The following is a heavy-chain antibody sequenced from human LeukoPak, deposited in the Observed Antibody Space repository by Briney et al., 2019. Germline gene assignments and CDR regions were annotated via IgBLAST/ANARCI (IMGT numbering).Heavy chain of an antibody. V-gene: IGHV3-21*01. Sequence: GGSLRLSCAASGFTFSSYSMNWVRQAPGKGLEWVSSISSSSSYIYYADSVKGRFTISRDNAKNSLYLQMNSLRAEDTAVYYCARDPSRSTIAAAGPYYYYYMDVWGKGTTVTVSS. CDR2: ISSSSSYI. D-gene: IGHD6-13*01. CDR1: GFTFSSYS. CDR3: ARDPSRSTIAAAGPYYYYYMDV. J-gene: IGHJ6*03.